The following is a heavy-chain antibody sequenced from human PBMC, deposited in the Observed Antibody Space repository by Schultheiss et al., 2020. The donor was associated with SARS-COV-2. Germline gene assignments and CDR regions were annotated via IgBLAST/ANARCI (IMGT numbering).Heavy chain of an antibody. Sequence: GGSLRLSCAASGFTFSSYGMHWVRQAPGKGLEWVAVIWYNGSNKYYADSVKGRFTISRDNSKNTLYLQMNSLKTEDTAVYYCTTDAGASYYDFLSGYYTRLGYYYYGMDVWGQGTTVTVSS. CDR1: GFTFSSYG. D-gene: IGHD3-3*01. CDR3: TTDAGASYYDFLSGYYTRLGYYYYGMDV. J-gene: IGHJ6*02. CDR2: IWYNGSNK. V-gene: IGHV3-33*01.